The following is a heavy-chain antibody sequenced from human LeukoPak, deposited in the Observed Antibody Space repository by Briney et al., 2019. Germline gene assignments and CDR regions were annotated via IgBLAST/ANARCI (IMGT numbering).Heavy chain of an antibody. CDR2: IYYSGST. V-gene: IGHV4-59*01. J-gene: IGHJ5*02. CDR1: GGSISSYY. D-gene: IGHD3-10*01. Sequence: SETLSLTCTVSGGSISSYYWSCIRQPPGKGLEWIGYIYYSGSTNYNPSLKSRVTISVDTSKNQFSLKLSSVTAADPAVYYCAALRSRGWFDPWGQGTLVTVSS. CDR3: AALRSRGWFDP.